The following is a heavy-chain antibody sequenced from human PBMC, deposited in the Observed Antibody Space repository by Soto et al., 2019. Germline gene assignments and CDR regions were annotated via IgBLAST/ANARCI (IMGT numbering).Heavy chain of an antibody. CDR3: ARGDRGGSGSPASYYYSGLDV. V-gene: IGHV3-23*01. Sequence: DVQLLESGGHLVQPGGSLRLSCAASGFTFSSYAMSWVRQAPGEGLEWVSSVSAGGDMTYYSDSVKGRFTISRDNSNNALFLQMNSLRIEDTARYYCARGDRGGSGSPASYYYSGLDVWGQGTTVTVS. CDR2: VSAGGDMT. CDR1: GFTFSSYA. J-gene: IGHJ6*02. D-gene: IGHD3-10*01.